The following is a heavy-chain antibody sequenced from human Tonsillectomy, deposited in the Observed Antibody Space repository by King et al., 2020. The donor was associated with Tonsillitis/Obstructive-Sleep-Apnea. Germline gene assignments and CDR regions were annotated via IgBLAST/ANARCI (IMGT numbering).Heavy chain of an antibody. CDR2: ISSSGGST. V-gene: IGHV3-23*04. CDR1: GFTFNTYA. D-gene: IGHD3-22*01. CDR3: AKNYYDSSCPRYFYYYMDV. J-gene: IGHJ6*03. Sequence: VQLVESGGGLVQPGGSLRLSCAASGFTFNTYAMSWVRQAPGKGLEWVSAISSSGGSTYYADSVKGRFTISRDNSKNTLYLQMNSLRAEDTAVYYCAKNYYDSSCPRYFYYYMDVWGRGTTVTVSS.